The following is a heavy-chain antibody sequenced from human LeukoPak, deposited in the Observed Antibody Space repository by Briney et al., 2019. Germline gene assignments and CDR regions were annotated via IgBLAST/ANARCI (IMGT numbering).Heavy chain of an antibody. CDR1: GFTFSSYA. J-gene: IGHJ4*02. D-gene: IGHD3-22*01. CDR3: AKTRGITMIVVVITFFDY. CDR2: ISGSGGST. V-gene: IGHV3-23*01. Sequence: GGSLRLSCAASGFTFSSYAMSWVRQAPGKGLEWVSAISGSGGSTYYADSVKGRFTISRDNSKNTLYLQMNSLRAEDTAVYYCAKTRGITMIVVVITFFDYWGQGTLVTVSP.